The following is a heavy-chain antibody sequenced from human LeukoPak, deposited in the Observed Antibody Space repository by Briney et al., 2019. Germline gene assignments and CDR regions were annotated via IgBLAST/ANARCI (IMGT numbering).Heavy chain of an antibody. CDR2: IYTSGNT. CDR1: GGSISSSNW. CDR3: ARGRGSSWYYFDY. V-gene: IGHV4-4*07. J-gene: IGHJ4*02. Sequence: SGTLSLTCAVSGGSISSSNWWSWVRQPAGKGLEWIGRIYTSGNTNYNPSLKGRVTMTVDTSKNQFSLNLSSVTAADTAVYYCARGRGSSWYYFDYWGQGTQVTVSS. D-gene: IGHD6-13*01.